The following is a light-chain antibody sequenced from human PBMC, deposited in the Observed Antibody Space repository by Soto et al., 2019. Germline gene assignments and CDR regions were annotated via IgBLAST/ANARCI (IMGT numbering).Light chain of an antibody. CDR3: QSYDTTLLV. CDR2: EDD. V-gene: IGLV6-57*01. Sequence: NFMLTQPHSVSESPGKTVTISCTRSRGSIASSYVQWYQLRPGSFPTTVIYEDDQRTAGVPDRCSGSVDTSSNSASLTISGLETEDEADYFCQSYDTTLLVFGGGTKLTVL. J-gene: IGLJ2*01. CDR1: RGSIASSY.